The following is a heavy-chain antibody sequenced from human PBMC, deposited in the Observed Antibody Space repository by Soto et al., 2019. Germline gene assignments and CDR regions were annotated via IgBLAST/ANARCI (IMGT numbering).Heavy chain of an antibody. CDR2: ISGDNGNT. CDR3: ATGLLGYCSGGSCYSDS. J-gene: IGHJ4*02. CDR1: AYTFTNYA. D-gene: IGHD2-15*01. V-gene: IGHV1-18*01. Sequence: QVQLVQSGAEVKKPGASVMVSCQTSAYTFTNYAVSWVRQAPGQGLEWMGWISGDNGNTIYAQKFQGRVTMTTDTSTRKAYMELRSLRSDDTAVYYCATGLLGYCSGGSCYSDSWGQGTLVTVSS.